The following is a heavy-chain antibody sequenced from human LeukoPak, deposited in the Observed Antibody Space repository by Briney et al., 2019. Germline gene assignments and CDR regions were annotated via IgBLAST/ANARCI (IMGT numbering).Heavy chain of an antibody. D-gene: IGHD3-3*01. CDR1: GYSISSGYY. V-gene: IGHV4-38-2*01. Sequence: SETLSLTCAVSGYSISSGYYWGWIRQPPGKGLEWIGSIYHSGSTYYNPSLKSRVTISVDTSKNQFSLKLSSVTAADTAVYYCARTYYDFWSGYYTDYYYYMDVWGKGTMVTVSS. CDR3: ARTYYDFWSGYYTDYYYYMDV. CDR2: IYHSGST. J-gene: IGHJ6*03.